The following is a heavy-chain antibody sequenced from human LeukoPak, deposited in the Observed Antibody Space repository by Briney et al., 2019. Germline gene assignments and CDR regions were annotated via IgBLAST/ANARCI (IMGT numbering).Heavy chain of an antibody. V-gene: IGHV1-24*01. CDR3: ASTAMVRGVKAHQTTQFDY. CDR1: GYTLTELS. Sequence: ASVKVSCKVSGYTLTELSMHWVRQAPGKGLKWMGGFDPEDGETIYAQKFQGRVTITADESTSTAYMELSSLRSEDTAVYYCASTAMVRGVKAHQTTQFDYWGQGTLVTVSS. J-gene: IGHJ4*02. CDR2: FDPEDGET. D-gene: IGHD3-10*01.